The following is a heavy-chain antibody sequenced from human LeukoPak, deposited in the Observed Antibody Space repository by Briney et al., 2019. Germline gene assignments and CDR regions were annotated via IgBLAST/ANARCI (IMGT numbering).Heavy chain of an antibody. D-gene: IGHD3-22*01. V-gene: IGHV3-21*01. CDR1: GFTFSNHA. CDR2: IDGRSTDI. CDR3: ARRGYYDSSGYDY. Sequence: GGSLRLSCAASGFTFSNHAMNWVRQAPGQGLEWVSSIDGRSTDIYYADSVKGRFTISGDNAKNSLYLQMHSLRAEDTAVYYCARRGYYDSSGYDYWGQGTPDTVSS. J-gene: IGHJ4*02.